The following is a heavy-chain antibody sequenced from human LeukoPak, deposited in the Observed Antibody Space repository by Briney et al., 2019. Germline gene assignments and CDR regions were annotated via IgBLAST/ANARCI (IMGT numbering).Heavy chain of an antibody. D-gene: IGHD3-22*01. CDR1: GGSFSGYY. J-gene: IGHJ5*02. CDR3: ARMARGYYYDSSGYYHR. V-gene: IGHV4-34*01. CDR2: INHSGST. Sequence: PSETLSLTCAVYGGSFSGYYWSWIRQPPGKGLEWIGEINHSGSTNYNPSLKSRVTISVDTSKNQFSLKLSSVTAADTAVYYCARMARGYYYDSSGYYHRWGQGTLVTVSS.